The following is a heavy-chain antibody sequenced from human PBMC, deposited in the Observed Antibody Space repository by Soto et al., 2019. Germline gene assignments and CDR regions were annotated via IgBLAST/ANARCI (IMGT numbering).Heavy chain of an antibody. V-gene: IGHV4-59*01. CDR2: IYYSGST. CDR1: GGSISSYY. Sequence: SETLSLPCTVSGGSISSYYWSWIRHPPGKGLEWIGYIYYSGSTNYNPSLKSRVTISVDTSKNQFSLELSSVTAADTAVYYCARGLTVYCYGFMGYCYYQDVWGKGTTVTGSS. J-gene: IGHJ6*03. D-gene: IGHD5-18*01. CDR3: ARGLTVYCYGFMGYCYYQDV.